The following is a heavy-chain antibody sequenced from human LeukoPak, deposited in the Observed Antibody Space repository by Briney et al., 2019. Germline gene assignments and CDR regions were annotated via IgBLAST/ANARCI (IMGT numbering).Heavy chain of an antibody. J-gene: IGHJ4*02. CDR1: GFTFGSHA. Sequence: GGSLRLSCEASGFTFGSHAMYWVRQAPGKGLEWVAGIFGSGGSPHYADSVKGRFTISRDNPRNTVYLQINSLRDDDTAVYYRGKTTVGYSSGQKPAWPVDFWGQGTLVTVSS. CDR2: IFGSGGSP. CDR3: GKTTVGYSSGQKPAWPVDF. V-gene: IGHV3-23*01. D-gene: IGHD5-18*01.